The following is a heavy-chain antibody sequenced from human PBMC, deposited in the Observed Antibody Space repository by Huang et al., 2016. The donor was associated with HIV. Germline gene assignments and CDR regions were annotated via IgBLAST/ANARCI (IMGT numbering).Heavy chain of an antibody. D-gene: IGHD3-9*01. Sequence: QVQLVQSGAEVKKPGSSVKVSCKSSGGIFSSHGFRWVRQAPGQGLKWMGWIIPMFGTPNYAQKFHDRVTITADESTSTAYMELSSLRFEDTAVYYCAKAKAHYNIMTGYFSFDHWGQGTLVTVSS. CDR1: GGIFSSHG. CDR2: IIPMFGTP. CDR3: AKAKAHYNIMTGYFSFDH. V-gene: IGHV1-69*01. J-gene: IGHJ4*02.